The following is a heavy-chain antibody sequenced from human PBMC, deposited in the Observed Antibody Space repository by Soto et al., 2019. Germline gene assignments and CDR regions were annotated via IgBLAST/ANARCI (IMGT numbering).Heavy chain of an antibody. Sequence: GGSLRLSCAASGFTFSSYGMHWVRQAPGKGLEWVAVISYDGSNKYYADSVKGRFTISRDNSKNTLYLQMNSLRAEDTAVYYCAKDLGDYYDSVIDYWGQGTLVTVSS. D-gene: IGHD3-22*01. CDR3: AKDLGDYYDSVIDY. V-gene: IGHV3-30*18. J-gene: IGHJ4*02. CDR1: GFTFSSYG. CDR2: ISYDGSNK.